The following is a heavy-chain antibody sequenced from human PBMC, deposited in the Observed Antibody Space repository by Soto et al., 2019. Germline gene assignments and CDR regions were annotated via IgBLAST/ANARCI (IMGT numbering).Heavy chain of an antibody. CDR1: GGSIISYDYY. CDR2: IYYSGST. J-gene: IGHJ4*02. V-gene: IGHV4-30-4*01. D-gene: IGHD3-10*01. Sequence: PSETLSLTCTVSGGSIISYDYYWILIRQPPGKGLECIGYIYYSGSTYYNPSLKSRVTISVDTSKNQFSLKLSSVTAADTAVYYCARTLRRGPPFDCWGQGTLVTVSS. CDR3: ARTLRRGPPFDC.